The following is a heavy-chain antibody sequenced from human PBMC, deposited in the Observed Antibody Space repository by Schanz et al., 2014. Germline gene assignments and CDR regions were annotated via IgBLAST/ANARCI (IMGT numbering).Heavy chain of an antibody. D-gene: IGHD2-8*02. CDR3: AKSLESCPGGRCSRGYFDY. J-gene: IGHJ4*02. Sequence: VQLMESGGGVVQPGGSLRLSCAASGFTFSSYAMSWVRQAPGKGLEWVSAISGSGGSTYYADSVKGRFTISRDNFKGALYLQMSSLRAEDTAVYYCAKSLESCPGGRCSRGYFDYWGQGTLVTVSS. CDR2: ISGSGGST. V-gene: IGHV3-23*01. CDR1: GFTFSSYA.